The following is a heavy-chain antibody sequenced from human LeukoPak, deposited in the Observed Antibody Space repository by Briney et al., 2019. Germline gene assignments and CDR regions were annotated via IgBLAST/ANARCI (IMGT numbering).Heavy chain of an antibody. V-gene: IGHV3-11*04. CDR2: ISSSGSTI. D-gene: IGHD3-10*02. J-gene: IGHJ6*04. Sequence: GGSLRLSCAASGLTFSDYYMSWIRQAPGKGLERVSYISSSGSTIYYADSVKGRFTISRDNAKNSLYLQMNSLRAEDTAVYYCAELSITMIGGVWGKGTTVTISS. CDR1: GLTFSDYY. CDR3: AELSITMIGGV.